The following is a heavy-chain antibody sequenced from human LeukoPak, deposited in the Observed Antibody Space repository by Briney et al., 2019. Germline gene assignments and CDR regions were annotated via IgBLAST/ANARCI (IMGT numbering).Heavy chain of an antibody. CDR3: TTEKEYCSGGNCYFLAFDI. V-gene: IGHV3-15*01. CDR1: GFTFSNAW. D-gene: IGHD2-15*01. J-gene: IGHJ3*02. Sequence: GGSLRLSCVASGFTFSNAWMTWVRQAPGKGLEWVGRIQSKIDGGTTAYAAPVKGRFTISRDDSKNTLYLQMNSLKTEDTALYYCTTEKEYCSGGNCYFLAFDIWGQGTMVTVSS. CDR2: IQSKIDGGTT.